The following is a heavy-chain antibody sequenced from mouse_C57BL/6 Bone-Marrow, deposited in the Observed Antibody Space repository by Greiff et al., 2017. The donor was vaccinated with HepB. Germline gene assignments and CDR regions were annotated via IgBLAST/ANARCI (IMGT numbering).Heavy chain of an antibody. CDR1: GFTFSDYY. Sequence: EVKLMESEGGLVQPGSSMKLSCTASGFTFSDYYMAWVRQVPEKGLEWVANINYDGSSTYYLDSLKSRFIISRDNAKNILYLQMSSLKSEDTATYYCARDYGSSYWYFDVWGTGTTLTVSS. CDR3: ARDYGSSYWYFDV. D-gene: IGHD1-1*01. J-gene: IGHJ1*03. CDR2: INYDGSST. V-gene: IGHV5-16*01.